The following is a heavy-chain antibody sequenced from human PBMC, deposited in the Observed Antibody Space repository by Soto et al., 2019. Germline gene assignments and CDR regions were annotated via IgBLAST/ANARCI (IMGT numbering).Heavy chain of an antibody. J-gene: IGHJ5*02. CDR3: AKGYYGSGSLNWFDP. Sequence: GGSLRLSCAASGFTFSSYAMSWVRQAPGKGLEWVSAISGSGGSTYYADSVKGRFTISRDNSKNTLYLQMNSLRAEDTAVYYCAKGYYGSGSLNWFDPWGQGTLVTVSS. CDR2: ISGSGGST. D-gene: IGHD3-10*01. V-gene: IGHV3-23*01. CDR1: GFTFSSYA.